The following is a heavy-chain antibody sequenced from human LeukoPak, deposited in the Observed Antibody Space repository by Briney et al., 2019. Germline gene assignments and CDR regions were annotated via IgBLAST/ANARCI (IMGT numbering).Heavy chain of an antibody. D-gene: IGHD2-15*01. CDR3: AREEASGGSCHFDY. J-gene: IGHJ4*02. V-gene: IGHV3-66*01. Sequence: GGSLRLSCAASGFAVSSNYMSWVRQAPGKGLGWVSVIYSGGSTYSADSVKGRFTISRDNSKNTLYLQVNSLRAEDTAVYYYAREEASGGSCHFDYLGQGTLGTVSS. CDR1: GFAVSSNY. CDR2: IYSGGST.